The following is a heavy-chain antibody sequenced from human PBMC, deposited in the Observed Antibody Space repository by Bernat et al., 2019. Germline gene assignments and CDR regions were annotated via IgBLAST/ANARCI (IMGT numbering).Heavy chain of an antibody. J-gene: IGHJ4*02. CDR3: ATAPGFWASAPLDY. CDR1: GFKFTDAW. Sequence: EVQLVESGGGLVRPGGSPRLSCAASGFKFTDAWMTWVRQAPGKGLEWVGRIQSKTDGGTADYAAPVKDRFTISRDDSKTTLYLQMNSLNTDDTAVYYCATAPGFWASAPLDYWGQGTPVTVSS. V-gene: IGHV3-15*01. CDR2: IQSKTDGGTA. D-gene: IGHD2-2*03.